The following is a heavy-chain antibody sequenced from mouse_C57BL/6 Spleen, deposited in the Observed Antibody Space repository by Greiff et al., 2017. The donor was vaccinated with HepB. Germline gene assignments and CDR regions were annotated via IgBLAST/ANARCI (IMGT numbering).Heavy chain of an antibody. J-gene: IGHJ1*03. CDR2: IDPNSGGT. CDR1: GYTFTSYW. Sequence: QSCKASGYTFTSYWMHWVKQRPGRGLEWIGRIDPNSGGTKYNEKFKSKATLTVDKPSSTAYMQLSSLTSEDSAVYYCASWRLLLHWYFDVWGTGTTVTVSS. D-gene: IGHD2-3*01. CDR3: ASWRLLLHWYFDV. V-gene: IGHV1-72*01.